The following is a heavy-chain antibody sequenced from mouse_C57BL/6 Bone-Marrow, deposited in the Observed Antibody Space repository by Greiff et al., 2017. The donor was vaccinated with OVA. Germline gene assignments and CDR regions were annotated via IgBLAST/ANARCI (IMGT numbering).Heavy chain of an antibody. CDR3: ASTTVDY. CDR2: IYPGDGDT. Sequence: QVQLQQSGPELVKPGASVKISCKASGFAFSSSWMNWVKQRPGKGLEWIGRIYPGDGDTNYNGKFKGKATLTADKSSSTAYMQLSSLTSEDSAVYFCASTTVDYWGQGTTLTVSS. V-gene: IGHV1-82*01. J-gene: IGHJ2*01. D-gene: IGHD1-1*01. CDR1: GFAFSSSW.